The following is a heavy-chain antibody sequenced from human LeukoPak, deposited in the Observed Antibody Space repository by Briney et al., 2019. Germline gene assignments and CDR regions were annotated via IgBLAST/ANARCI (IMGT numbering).Heavy chain of an antibody. J-gene: IGHJ6*03. CDR1: GFTVSSNF. CDR3: ARDGYGNSYMDV. D-gene: IGHD1/OR15-1a*01. V-gene: IGHV3-53*01. Sequence: PGESLRLSCAASGFTVSSNFMSWVRQAPGKGLEWVSVIYSGGSTYYADSVKGRFTISRDNSKNTLYLQMNSLRAEDTAVYYCARDGYGNSYMDVWGKGTTVTVCS. CDR2: IYSGGST.